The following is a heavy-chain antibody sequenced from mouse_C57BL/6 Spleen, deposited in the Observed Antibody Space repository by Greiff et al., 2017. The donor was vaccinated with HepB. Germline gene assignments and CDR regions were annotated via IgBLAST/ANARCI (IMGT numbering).Heavy chain of an antibody. Sequence: QVQLQQSGPELVKPGASVKISCKASGYAFSSSWMNWVKQRPGKGLEWIGRIYPGDGDTNYNGKFKGKATLTADKSSSTAYMQLSSLTSEDSAVYFFASLYYDAMDDWGQGTSVTVSS. CDR1: GYAFSSSW. V-gene: IGHV1-82*01. CDR2: IYPGDGDT. J-gene: IGHJ4*01. CDR3: ASLYYDAMDD.